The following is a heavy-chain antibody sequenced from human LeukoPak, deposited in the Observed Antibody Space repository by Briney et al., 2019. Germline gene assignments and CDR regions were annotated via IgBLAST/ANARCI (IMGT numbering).Heavy chain of an antibody. CDR3: ARDRSSFSHYYGMDV. D-gene: IGHD2/OR15-2a*01. CDR2: ISGSGAT. V-gene: IGHV3-69-1*01. Sequence: GGSLRLSCAASGFTFSDHFMTWIRQAPGKGLEWISYISGSGATYYADSVKGRFTISRDNAKNSLYLQMNSLRAEDTAVYYCARDRSSFSHYYGMDVWGQGTTVTVSS. CDR1: GFTFSDHF. J-gene: IGHJ6*02.